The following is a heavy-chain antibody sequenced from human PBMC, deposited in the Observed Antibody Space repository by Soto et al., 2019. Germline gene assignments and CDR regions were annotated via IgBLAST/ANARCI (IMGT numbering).Heavy chain of an antibody. V-gene: IGHV4-39*01. J-gene: IGHJ6*03. CDR3: AYRGPPSGYYYYYMDV. CDR2: IYYSGST. Sequence: QLQLQESGPGLVKPSETLSLTCTVSGGSISSSSYYWGWIRQPPGKGLEWIGSIYYSGSTYYNPSLKSRVTISVEPSKNQFSLKLSSVTAADPAVYYCAYRGPPSGYYYYYMDVWGKGTTVTVSS. CDR1: GGSISSSSYY. D-gene: IGHD3-10*01.